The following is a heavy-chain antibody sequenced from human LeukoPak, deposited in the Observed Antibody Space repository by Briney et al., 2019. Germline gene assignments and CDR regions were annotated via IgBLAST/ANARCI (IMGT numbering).Heavy chain of an antibody. D-gene: IGHD3-16*01. CDR1: GGTFSSYA. CDR2: IIPIFGTA. V-gene: IGHV1-69*01. J-gene: IGHJ1*01. CDR3: ARDNLGAGNNFQH. Sequence: SVKASCKASGGTFSSYAISWVRQAPGQGLEWMGGIIPIFGTANYAQKFQGRVTITADESTSTAYMELSSLRSEDTAVYYCARDNLGAGNNFQHWGQGTLVTVSS.